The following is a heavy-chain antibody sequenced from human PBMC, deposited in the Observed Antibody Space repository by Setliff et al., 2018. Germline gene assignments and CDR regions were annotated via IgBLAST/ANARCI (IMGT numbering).Heavy chain of an antibody. Sequence: TSETLSLTCAVYGGSFSGYYWSWIRQPPGKGLEWIGEINHSGSTNYNPSLKSRVTISVDTSKNQISLKLSSVTAADTAVYYCARGGRYSSSWYFTEYFQDWGQGTLVTVSS. D-gene: IGHD6-13*01. CDR1: GGSFSGYY. CDR3: ARGGRYSSSWYFTEYFQD. V-gene: IGHV4-34*01. CDR2: INHSGST. J-gene: IGHJ1*01.